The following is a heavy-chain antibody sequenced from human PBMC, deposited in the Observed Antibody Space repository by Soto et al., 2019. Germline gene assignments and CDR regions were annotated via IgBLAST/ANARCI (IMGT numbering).Heavy chain of an antibody. CDR1: GGSISSYY. CDR3: ARDRGIYSSGWYGYYYYGMDV. CDR2: IYYSGST. Sequence: PSETLSLTCTVSGGSISSYYWSWIRQPPGKGLEWIGYIYYSGSTNYNPSLKSRVTISVGTSKNQFSLKLSSVTAADTAVYYCARDRGIYSSGWYGYYYYGMDVWGQGTTVTVSS. V-gene: IGHV4-59*01. D-gene: IGHD6-19*01. J-gene: IGHJ6*02.